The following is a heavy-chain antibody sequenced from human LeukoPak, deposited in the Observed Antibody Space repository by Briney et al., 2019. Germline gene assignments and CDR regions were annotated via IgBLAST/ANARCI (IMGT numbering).Heavy chain of an antibody. Sequence: PSETLSLTCTVSGYSISSGYYWGWIRQPPGKGLEWIGIIYHSRSTYYNPSLKSRVTISVDTSKNQFSLKLSSVTAADTAVYYCANYYYDSSGQFDYWGQGTLVTVSS. CDR1: GYSISSGYY. CDR2: IYHSRST. V-gene: IGHV4-38-2*02. D-gene: IGHD3-22*01. J-gene: IGHJ4*02. CDR3: ANYYYDSSGQFDY.